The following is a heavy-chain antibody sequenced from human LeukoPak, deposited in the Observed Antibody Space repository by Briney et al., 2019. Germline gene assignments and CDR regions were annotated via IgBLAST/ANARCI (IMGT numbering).Heavy chain of an antibody. CDR2: ISYNGGST. Sequence: GGSLRLSCAASGFTFSSYAMHWVRQAPGKGLEYVSAISYNGGSTYYANSVKGRFTISRDNSKNTLYLQMGSLRAEDMAVYYCARPYGSGPIYEHDAFDIWGQGTMVTVSS. CDR3: ARPYGSGPIYEHDAFDI. J-gene: IGHJ3*02. V-gene: IGHV3-64*01. CDR1: GFTFSSYA. D-gene: IGHD3-10*01.